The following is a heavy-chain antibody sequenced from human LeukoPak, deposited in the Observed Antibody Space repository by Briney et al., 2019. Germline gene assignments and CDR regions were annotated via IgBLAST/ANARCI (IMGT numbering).Heavy chain of an antibody. CDR3: ATASVCCSSTSCYGGFDP. Sequence: EASVKISCKVSGYTFTDYYMHWVQQAPGKGLEWMGLVDPEDGKTIYAEKFQGRVTITADTSTDTAYMELSSLRSEDPAVYYCATASVCCSSTSCYGGFDPWGQGTLVTVSS. CDR2: VDPEDGKT. V-gene: IGHV1-69-2*01. D-gene: IGHD2-2*01. CDR1: GYTFTDYY. J-gene: IGHJ5*02.